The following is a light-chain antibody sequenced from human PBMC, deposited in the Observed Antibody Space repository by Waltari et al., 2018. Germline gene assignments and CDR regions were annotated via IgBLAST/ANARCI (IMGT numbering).Light chain of an antibody. CDR2: DAS. V-gene: IGKV3-20*01. CDR1: QSVSGNS. Sequence: EIVLTQSPDTVSLSPGERATVSCRASQSVSGNSLAWYQHKPGQAPRLLMYDASTRLTGVPDRFSGSGSGTDFTLTISRLEPEDFAVYYCQEYGSSPSWTFGQGTKVELK. J-gene: IGKJ1*01. CDR3: QEYGSSPSWT.